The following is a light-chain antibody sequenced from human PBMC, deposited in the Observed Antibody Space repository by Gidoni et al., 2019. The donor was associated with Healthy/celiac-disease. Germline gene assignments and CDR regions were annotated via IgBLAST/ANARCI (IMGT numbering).Light chain of an antibody. Sequence: EIVLTQSPATLSLSPGERATLSCRASQSVSSHLAWYQQKPGQAPRLLIYDASNRATGIPARFSGSGSGTDFTLTISSLEPEDFAVYYCQQRSNWPPRCSFGQGTKLEIK. J-gene: IGKJ2*04. V-gene: IGKV3-11*01. CDR2: DAS. CDR3: QQRSNWPPRCS. CDR1: QSVSSH.